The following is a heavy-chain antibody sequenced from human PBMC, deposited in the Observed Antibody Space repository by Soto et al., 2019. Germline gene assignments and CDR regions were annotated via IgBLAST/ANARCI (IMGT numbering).Heavy chain of an antibody. D-gene: IGHD6-6*01. Sequence: QVQLVESGGGVVQPGRSLRLSCAASGFTFSSYGMHWVRQAPGKGLEWVAVIWYDGSNKYYADSVKGRFTISRDNSKNTLYMQMTSLRAEDTAVYCCARGGGIAARPDYYYYMDVWGKGTTVTVSS. V-gene: IGHV3-33*01. J-gene: IGHJ6*03. CDR1: GFTFSSYG. CDR2: IWYDGSNK. CDR3: ARGGGIAARPDYYYYMDV.